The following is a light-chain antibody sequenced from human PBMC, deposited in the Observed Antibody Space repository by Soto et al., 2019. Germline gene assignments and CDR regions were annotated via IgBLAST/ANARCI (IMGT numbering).Light chain of an antibody. J-gene: IGKJ3*01. Sequence: DIQMTQSPSTLSGSVGDRVTITCRASQGISSYLNWYQQKPGKAPKLLIYAASSLQSGVPSRFSGSGSGTDFTLTISSLQPEDFATYYCQQSYSTLTFGPGTKVDNK. CDR2: AAS. CDR1: QGISSY. CDR3: QQSYSTLT. V-gene: IGKV1-39*01.